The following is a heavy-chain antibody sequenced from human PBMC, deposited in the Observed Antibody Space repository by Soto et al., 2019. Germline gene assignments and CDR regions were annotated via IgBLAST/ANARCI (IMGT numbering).Heavy chain of an antibody. CDR1: GYTFTGYY. V-gene: IGHV1-2*02. J-gene: IGHJ4*02. CDR3: ARSKTGTTSRYFDY. Sequence: QVQLVQSWAEVKKPGASVKVSCKASGYTFTGYYMHWVRQAPGQGLEWMGWINPNSGGTNYAQKFQGRVTMTRDTSISTAYMEVSRLRSDDTAVYYCARSKTGTTSRYFDYWGQGTLVTVSS. D-gene: IGHD1-1*01. CDR2: INPNSGGT.